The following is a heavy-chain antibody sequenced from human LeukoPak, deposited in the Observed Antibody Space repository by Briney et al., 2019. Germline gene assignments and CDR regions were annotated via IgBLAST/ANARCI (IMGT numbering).Heavy chain of an antibody. V-gene: IGHV3-30*02. D-gene: IGHD3-22*01. Sequence: GGSLRLSCAASGFTFSSYGMHWVRQAPGKGLEWVAFIRYDGSNKYYADSVKGRFTISRDNSKNTLYLQMNSLRAEDTAVYYCAKLLYYYDSSQPYWGQGTLVTVSS. CDR1: GFTFSSYG. J-gene: IGHJ4*02. CDR2: IRYDGSNK. CDR3: AKLLYYYDSSQPY.